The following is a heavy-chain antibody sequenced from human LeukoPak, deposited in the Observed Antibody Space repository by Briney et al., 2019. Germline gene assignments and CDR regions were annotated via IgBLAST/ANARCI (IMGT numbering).Heavy chain of an antibody. D-gene: IGHD1-26*01. V-gene: IGHV4-39*01. CDR2: LYYDGRT. CDR1: GDSVSSSNYY. Sequence: SETLSLTYTVFGDSVSSSNYYWAWFRQPPGKGLDWIGSLYYDGRTYYSPSLESRVTVSVDTSKNQFALKLTSVTAADTAVYYCARRRGEWDVNWFDPWGPGTLVTVSS. J-gene: IGHJ5*02. CDR3: ARRRGEWDVNWFDP.